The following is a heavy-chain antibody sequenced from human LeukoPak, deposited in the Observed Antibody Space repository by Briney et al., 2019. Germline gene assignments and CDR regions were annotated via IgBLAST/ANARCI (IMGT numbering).Heavy chain of an antibody. CDR1: GGSISSGDYY. CDR2: IYYSGST. Sequence: SQTLSLTCTVSGGSISSGDYYWSWIRQPPGKGLEWIGYIYYSGSTYYNPSLESRVTISVDTSKNQFSLKLSSVTAADTAVYYCARDLGYYGSGSYFDYWGQGTLVTVSS. V-gene: IGHV4-30-4*01. CDR3: ARDLGYYGSGSYFDY. D-gene: IGHD3-10*01. J-gene: IGHJ4*02.